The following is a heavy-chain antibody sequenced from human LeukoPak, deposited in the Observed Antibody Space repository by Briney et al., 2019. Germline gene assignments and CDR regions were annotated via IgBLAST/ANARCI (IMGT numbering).Heavy chain of an antibody. J-gene: IGHJ4*02. D-gene: IGHD3-22*01. CDR1: GLTFSNHG. Sequence: GGSLRLSCAASGLTFSNHGMEWVRQAPGKGLEWVAVIWYDGSNKYYADSVKGRFTISRDNSKNTLYLQMNSLRVEDTAVYYCARGVKTVDYWGQGTLVTVSS. CDR2: IWYDGSNK. CDR3: ARGVKTVDY. V-gene: IGHV3-33*01.